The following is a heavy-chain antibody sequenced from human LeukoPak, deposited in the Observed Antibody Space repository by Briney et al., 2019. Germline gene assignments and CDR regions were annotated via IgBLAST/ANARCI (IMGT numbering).Heavy chain of an antibody. J-gene: IGHJ5*02. CDR1: GFDLGHYE. CDR2: IKHDLSEK. Sequence: PGGSLRLSCAASGFDLGHYEVNWVRQAPGKGLEWVATIKHDLSEKYYGDSVKGRFTVSRDNPKNSLFLQMNSLRVEDTALYFCAKWDFFGDYFSFDPRGQGTRVTVSS. D-gene: IGHD1-26*01. V-gene: IGHV3-7*01. CDR3: AKWDFFGDYFSFDP.